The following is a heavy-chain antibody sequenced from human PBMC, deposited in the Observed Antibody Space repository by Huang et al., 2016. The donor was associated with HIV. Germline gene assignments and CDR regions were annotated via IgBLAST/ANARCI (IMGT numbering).Heavy chain of an antibody. J-gene: IGHJ3*02. Sequence: QLQLQESGPGLVKPSETLSLTCSVSGGSISSSSYYWGWIRQPPGKGLEWIGSIYYSASTFYNPSLKGRVTRSVDTSKIQFSLRRGSVTAAGTAVYYCARHMDCSSSSCLAGGHERGPFDMWGQGTMVTVSS. D-gene: IGHD2-2*01. CDR2: IYYSAST. CDR1: GGSISSSSYY. V-gene: IGHV4-39*01. CDR3: ARHMDCSSSSCLAGGHERGPFDM.